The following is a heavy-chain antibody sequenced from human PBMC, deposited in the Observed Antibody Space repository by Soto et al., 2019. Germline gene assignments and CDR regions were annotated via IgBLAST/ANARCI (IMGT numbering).Heavy chain of an antibody. CDR2: IYYSGST. D-gene: IGHD2-2*01. J-gene: IGHJ6*02. CDR3: ARDLSPHCSSTSCYYYYGMDV. V-gene: IGHV4-31*03. Sequence: SETLSLTCTVSGGSISSGGYYWSWIRQHPGKGLEWIGYIYYSGSTYYNPSLKSRVTISVDTSKNQFSLKLSSVTAADTAVYYCARDLSPHCSSTSCYYYYGMDVWGQGTTVTVS. CDR1: GGSISSGGYY.